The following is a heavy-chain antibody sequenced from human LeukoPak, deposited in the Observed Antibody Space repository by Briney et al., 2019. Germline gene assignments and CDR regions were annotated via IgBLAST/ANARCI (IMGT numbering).Heavy chain of an antibody. CDR3: ARSRVVVPASNWFDP. J-gene: IGHJ5*02. Sequence: ASVKVSCKASGYTFTSYGISWVRQAPGQGLEWMGWISAYNGNTNYAQKLQGRVTMTTDTSTSTAYMELRSLRSDDTAVYYCARSRVVVPASNWFDPWGQGTLVTVSS. CDR1: GYTFTSYG. V-gene: IGHV1-18*01. CDR2: ISAYNGNT. D-gene: IGHD2-2*01.